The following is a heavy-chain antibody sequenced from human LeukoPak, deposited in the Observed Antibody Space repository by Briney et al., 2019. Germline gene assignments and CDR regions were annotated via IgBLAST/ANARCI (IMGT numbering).Heavy chain of an antibody. J-gene: IGHJ4*02. Sequence: GGSLRLSCAASGFIFDNFAIHWVRQAPGKGLEWVSIVSFDGTNNFYADSVKSRFTVSRDNSKNTVYLHMNSLRPDDTAVYFCARDRNVVGADFDYWGQGTLVTVSS. CDR2: VSFDGTNN. D-gene: IGHD2-15*01. CDR3: ARDRNVVGADFDY. CDR1: GFIFDNFA. V-gene: IGHV3-30*04.